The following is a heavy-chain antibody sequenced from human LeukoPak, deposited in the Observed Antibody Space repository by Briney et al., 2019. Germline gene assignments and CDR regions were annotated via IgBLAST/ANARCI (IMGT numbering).Heavy chain of an antibody. V-gene: IGHV1-2*02. CDR1: GGTFSSYA. Sequence: ASVKVSCKASGGTFSSYAISWVRQAPGQGLEWMGWINPNSGGTNYAQKFQGRVTMTRDTSISTGYMELSRLRSDDTAVYYCARNDFRSGYALIGWGQGTLVTVSS. CDR2: INPNSGGT. CDR3: ARNDFRSGYALIG. J-gene: IGHJ4*02. D-gene: IGHD3-3*01.